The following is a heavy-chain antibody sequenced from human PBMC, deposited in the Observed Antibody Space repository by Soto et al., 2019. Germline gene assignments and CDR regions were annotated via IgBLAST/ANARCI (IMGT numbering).Heavy chain of an antibody. Sequence: GGSLRLSCTASGFTFGDYAMSWFRQAPGKGLEWVGFIRSKAYGGTTEYAASVKGRFTISRDDSKSIAYLQMNSLKTEDTAVYYCTRDHDNTIFGVVIKGYWGQGTLVTV. CDR1: GFTFGDYA. CDR3: TRDHDNTIFGVVIKGY. V-gene: IGHV3-49*03. CDR2: IRSKAYGGTT. J-gene: IGHJ4*02. D-gene: IGHD3-3*01.